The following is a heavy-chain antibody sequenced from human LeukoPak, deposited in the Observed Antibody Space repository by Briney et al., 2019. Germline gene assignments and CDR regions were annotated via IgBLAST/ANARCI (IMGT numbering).Heavy chain of an antibody. V-gene: IGHV1-2*02. CDR3: ARGVGNVVVTTDPLDY. D-gene: IGHD2-21*02. J-gene: IGHJ4*02. CDR1: GYTFTGHY. CDR2: INPNSGGT. Sequence: GASVKVSCKASGYTFTGHYLHWVRQAPGQGLEWMGWINPNSGGTNYAQKFQGRVTMTRDMSIRTAYMELSRLRSDDTAVYYCARGVGNVVVTTDPLDYWGQGTLVTVSS.